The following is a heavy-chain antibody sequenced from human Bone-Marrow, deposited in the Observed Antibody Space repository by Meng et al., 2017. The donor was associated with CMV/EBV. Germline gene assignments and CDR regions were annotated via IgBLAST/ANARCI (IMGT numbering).Heavy chain of an antibody. J-gene: IGHJ4*02. CDR1: GGSISSSY. Sequence: SEPLSFTLTVSGGSISSSYWSWIRQPPGKGLEWIGYIYYSGSTNYNPSLKSRVTISVDTSKNQFSLKLSSVTAADTAVYYCARGLYGSGSYYNLRSGWDYYFDYWGQGTLVTVSS. V-gene: IGHV4-59*01. D-gene: IGHD3-10*01. CDR3: ARGLYGSGSYYNLRSGWDYYFDY. CDR2: IYYSGST.